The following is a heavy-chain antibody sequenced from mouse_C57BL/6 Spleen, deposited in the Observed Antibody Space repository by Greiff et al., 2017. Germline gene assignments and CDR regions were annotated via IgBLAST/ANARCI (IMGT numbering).Heavy chain of an antibody. Sequence: QVQLQQSGAELVMPGASVKLSCKASGYTFTSYWMHWVKQRPGQGLEWIGEIDPSDSYTNYNQKFKGKSTLTVDKSSSTAYMQLSSLTSEDSAVYYCARFPPFTTVVAKDWYFDVWGTGTTVTVSS. CDR2: IDPSDSYT. D-gene: IGHD1-1*01. CDR1: GYTFTSYW. CDR3: ARFPPFTTVVAKDWYFDV. J-gene: IGHJ1*03. V-gene: IGHV1-69*01.